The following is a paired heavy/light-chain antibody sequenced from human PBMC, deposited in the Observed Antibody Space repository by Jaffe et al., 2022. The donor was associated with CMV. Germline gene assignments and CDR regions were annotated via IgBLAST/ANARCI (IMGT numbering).Heavy chain of an antibody. V-gene: IGHV3-23*04. CDR2: ISGSGGST. CDR3: ARVHLEWTGMVHQGWFDP. CDR1: GFTFSSYA. D-gene: IGHD3-10*01. J-gene: IGHJ5*02. Sequence: EVQLVESGGGLVQPGGSLRLSCAASGFTFSSYAMSWVRQAPGKGLEWVSAISGSGGSTYYADSVKGRFTISRDNSKNTLYLQMNSLRAEDTAVYYCARVHLEWTGMVHQGWFDPWGQGTLVTVSS.
Light chain of an antibody. CDR2: GAS. Sequence: EIVLTQSPGTLSLSPGERATLSCRASQSVSSSYLAWYQQKPGQAPRLLIYGASSRATGIPDRFSGSGSGTDFTLTISRLEPEDFAVYYCQQYGSSPQTFGQGTKLEIK. CDR3: QQYGSSPQT. V-gene: IGKV3-20*01. CDR1: QSVSSSY. J-gene: IGKJ2*01.